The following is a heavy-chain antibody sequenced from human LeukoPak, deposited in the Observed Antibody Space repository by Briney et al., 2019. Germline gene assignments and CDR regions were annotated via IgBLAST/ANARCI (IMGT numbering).Heavy chain of an antibody. Sequence: GSLILSCAASGFTFSDYSMSWVRQPPGKGLEWIGDINHSGSANYNPSLKSRVTISVDRSRNQFYLRLSPVTVADTALYYCARERASNNYNNWLDPWGQGTLVTVSS. CDR3: ARERASNNYNNWLDP. CDR2: INHSGSA. CDR1: GFTFSDYS. V-gene: IGHV4-34*01. J-gene: IGHJ5*02. D-gene: IGHD4-11*01.